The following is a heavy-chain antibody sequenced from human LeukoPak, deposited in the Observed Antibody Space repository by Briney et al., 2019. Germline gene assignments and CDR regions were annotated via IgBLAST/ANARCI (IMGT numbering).Heavy chain of an antibody. J-gene: IGHJ4*02. V-gene: IGHV4-30-2*01. Sequence: SETLSLTCAVSGGSISSGGYSWSWIRQPPGKGLEWIGYIYHSGSTYYNPSLKSRVTISVDRSKNQFSLKLSSVTAADTAVCYCARFTAATHDQYYFDYWGQGTLVTVSS. D-gene: IGHD2-15*01. CDR1: GGSISSGGYS. CDR3: ARFTAATHDQYYFDY. CDR2: IYHSGST.